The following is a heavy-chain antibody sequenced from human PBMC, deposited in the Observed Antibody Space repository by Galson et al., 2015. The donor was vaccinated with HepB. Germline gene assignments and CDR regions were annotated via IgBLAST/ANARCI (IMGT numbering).Heavy chain of an antibody. CDR1: GFTFSSYE. CDR3: AREVQGYGDYGDWFDP. Sequence: SLRLSCAASGFTFSSYEMNWVRQAPGKGLEWVSYISSSGSTIYYADSVKGRFTISRDNAKNSLYLQMNSLRAEDTAVYYCAREVQGYGDYGDWFDPWGQGTLVTVSS. V-gene: IGHV3-48*03. CDR2: ISSSGSTI. D-gene: IGHD4-17*01. J-gene: IGHJ5*02.